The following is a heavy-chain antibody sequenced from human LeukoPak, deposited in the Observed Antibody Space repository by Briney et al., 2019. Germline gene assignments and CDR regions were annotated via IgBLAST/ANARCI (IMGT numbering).Heavy chain of an antibody. D-gene: IGHD1-26*01. CDR3: ARGNRYSGSYSASYYYGMDV. J-gene: IGHJ6*02. V-gene: IGHV1-8*01. Sequence: ASVKVSCTASGYTFTSYDINWVRQATGQGLEWMGWMNPNSGNTGYAQKFQGRVTMTRNTSISTAYMELSSLRSEDTAVYYCARGNRYSGSYSASYYYGMDVWGQGTTVTVSS. CDR1: GYTFTSYD. CDR2: MNPNSGNT.